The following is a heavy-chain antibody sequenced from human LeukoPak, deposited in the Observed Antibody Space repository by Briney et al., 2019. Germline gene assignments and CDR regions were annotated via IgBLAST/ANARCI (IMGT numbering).Heavy chain of an antibody. CDR3: ARDWGYYDSSGYYLIDF. V-gene: IGHV3-33*01. Sequence: GRSLRLSCAASGFTFSGYGLHWVRQAPGKGLEWVAVIWYDGSKRYCADSLKGRFTISRDNSKNTVYLQMDNLRDEDTAVYYCARDWGYYDSSGYYLIDFWGQGALVTVSS. CDR1: GFTFSGYG. D-gene: IGHD3-22*01. CDR2: IWYDGSKR. J-gene: IGHJ4*02.